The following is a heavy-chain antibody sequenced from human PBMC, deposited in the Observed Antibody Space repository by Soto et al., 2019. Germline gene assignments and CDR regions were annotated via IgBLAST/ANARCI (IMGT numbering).Heavy chain of an antibody. CDR2: ISYDGSNK. CDR3: GRDLLSLRRSGAPVEY. V-gene: IGHV3-30*03. Sequence: GESLKISCAASGFTFSSYGMHWVRQAPGKGLEWVAVISYDGSNKYYVDSVKGRFTISRDNARNSLYLQMNSLRAEDTAVYYCGRDLLSLRRSGAPVEYWGQGTLVTVSS. J-gene: IGHJ4*02. D-gene: IGHD4-17*01. CDR1: GFTFSSYG.